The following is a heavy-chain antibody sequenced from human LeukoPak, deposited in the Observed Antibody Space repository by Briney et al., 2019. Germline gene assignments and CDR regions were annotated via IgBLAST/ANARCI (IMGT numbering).Heavy chain of an antibody. CDR3: ARGPASTMYYYYYMDV. CDR1: GGTFSSYA. D-gene: IGHD2-2*01. CDR2: IIPIFGTA. J-gene: IGHJ6*03. V-gene: IGHV1-69*13. Sequence: SVKVSCKASGGTFSSYAISWVRQAPGQGLEWMGGIIPIFGTANYAQKFQGRVTITADESTSTAYMELSSLRSEDTAVYYCARGPASTMYYYYYMDVWGKGTTVTVSS.